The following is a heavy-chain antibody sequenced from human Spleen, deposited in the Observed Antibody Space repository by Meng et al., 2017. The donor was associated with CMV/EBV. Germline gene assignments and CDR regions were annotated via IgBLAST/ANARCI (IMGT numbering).Heavy chain of an antibody. CDR2: ISAYNHNT. CDR3: ARDLIVSYDFWCSRPQPAGY. J-gene: IGHJ4*02. V-gene: IGHV1-18*01. D-gene: IGHD3-3*01. Sequence: ASVKVSCKASGYTFTSYGITWVRQAPGQGLEWMGWISAYNHNTHYAQSLQDRVTMTTDTATSTAYMELRILRSDYTAVYYCARDLIVSYDFWCSRPQPAGYWGQGTLVTVSS. CDR1: GYTFTSYG.